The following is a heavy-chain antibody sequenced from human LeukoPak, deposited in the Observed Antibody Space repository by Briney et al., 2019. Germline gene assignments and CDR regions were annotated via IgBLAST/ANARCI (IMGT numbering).Heavy chain of an antibody. CDR3: VASGDYFFNY. Sequence: SQTLSLTCTVSGGSISSGGYYWSWIRQHPGKGLEWIGYIYYSGSTYYNPSLKSRVAMSVDKSKNHFSLRLSSVTAADTAVYYCVASGDYFFNYWGQGTLVTVSS. V-gene: IGHV4-31*09. D-gene: IGHD4-17*01. CDR2: IYYSGST. J-gene: IGHJ4*02. CDR1: GGSISSGGYY.